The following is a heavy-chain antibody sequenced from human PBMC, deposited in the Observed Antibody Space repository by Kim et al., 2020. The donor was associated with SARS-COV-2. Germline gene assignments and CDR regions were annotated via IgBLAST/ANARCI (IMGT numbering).Heavy chain of an antibody. V-gene: IGHV3-33*01. D-gene: IGHD5-18*01. CDR1: GFTFSSYG. Sequence: GGSLRLSCAASGFTFSSYGMHWVRQAPGKGLEWVAVIWYDGSNKYYADSVKGRFTISRDNSKNTLYLQMNSLRAEDTAVYYCARDLPPGYSYGSEKGGGLGDWGQGTLVTVSS. CDR2: IWYDGSNK. J-gene: IGHJ4*02. CDR3: ARDLPPGYSYGSEKGGGLGD.